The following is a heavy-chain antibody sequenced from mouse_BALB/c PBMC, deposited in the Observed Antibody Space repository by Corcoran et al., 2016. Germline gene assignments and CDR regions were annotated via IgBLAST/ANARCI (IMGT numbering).Heavy chain of an antibody. J-gene: IGHJ1*01. CDR1: GYSFTGYY. D-gene: IGHD2-4*01. CDR3: ARDYDYWYFDV. Sequence: EVQLQQSGPELVKPGASVKISCKASGYSFTGYYMHWVTQSHVKSLEWIGRINPYNGATSYNQNFKDKASLTVDKSSSTAYMELHSLTSEDSAVYYCARDYDYWYFDVWGAGTTVTVSS. CDR2: INPYNGAT. V-gene: IGHV1-26*01.